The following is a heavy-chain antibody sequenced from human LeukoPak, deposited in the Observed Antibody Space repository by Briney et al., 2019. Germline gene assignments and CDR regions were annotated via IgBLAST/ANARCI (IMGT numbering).Heavy chain of an antibody. CDR1: GYTFTSYA. V-gene: IGHV7-4-1*02. J-gene: IGHJ1*01. Sequence: GASVKVSCTASGYTFTSYAMNWVRQAPGQGLEWMGWINTNTGNPTYAQGFTGRFVFSLDTSVSTAYLQISSLKAEDTAVYYCARQLYCSSTSCFQHWGQGTLVTVSS. CDR3: ARQLYCSSTSCFQH. CDR2: INTNTGNP. D-gene: IGHD2-2*01.